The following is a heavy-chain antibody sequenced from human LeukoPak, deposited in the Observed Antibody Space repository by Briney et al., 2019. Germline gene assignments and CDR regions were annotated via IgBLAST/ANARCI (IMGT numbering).Heavy chain of an antibody. CDR2: ISGSSSYI. CDR3: ARVDYDILTGYYIYAFDI. CDR1: GFTFSSYS. V-gene: IGHV3-21*01. J-gene: IGHJ3*02. D-gene: IGHD3-9*01. Sequence: PGGSQRLSCAASGFTFSSYSMNWARQAPGKGLEWVSSISGSSSYIYYADSVKGRFTISRDNAKNSLYLQMNSLRAEDTAVYYCARVDYDILTGYYIYAFDIWGQGTMVTVSS.